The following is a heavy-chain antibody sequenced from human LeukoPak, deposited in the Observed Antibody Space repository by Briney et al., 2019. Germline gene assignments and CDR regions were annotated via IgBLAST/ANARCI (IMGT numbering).Heavy chain of an antibody. V-gene: IGHV3-64D*09. CDR3: VKDDLYYYASGSYPS. Sequence: TGGSLILSCSASGFTFISYAMHWVRQAPGKGLEYVSTISSNGGITNYADSVKGRFTISRDNSRNMVYLQMSSLRAEDTAVYYCVKDDLYYYASGSYPSWGQGTLVTVSS. D-gene: IGHD3-10*01. CDR1: GFTFISYA. J-gene: IGHJ4*02. CDR2: ISSNGGIT.